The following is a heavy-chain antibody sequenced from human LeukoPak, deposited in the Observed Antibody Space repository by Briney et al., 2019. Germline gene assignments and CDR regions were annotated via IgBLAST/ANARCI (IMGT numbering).Heavy chain of an antibody. CDR1: GFTFDDYA. D-gene: IGHD5-18*01. CDR3: AKPGHTAMVSPSWFDP. CDR2: ISWNSGSI. V-gene: IGHV3-9*01. J-gene: IGHJ5*02. Sequence: GGSLRLSCAASGFTFDDYAMHWVRQAPGKGLEWVSGISWNSGSIGYADSVKGRFTISRDNAKNSLYLQMNSLRGEDTALYYCAKPGHTAMVSPSWFDPWGQGTLVTVSS.